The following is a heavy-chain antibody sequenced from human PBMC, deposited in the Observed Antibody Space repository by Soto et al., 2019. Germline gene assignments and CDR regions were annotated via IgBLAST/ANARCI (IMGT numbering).Heavy chain of an antibody. V-gene: IGHV4-34*01. CDR2: INHSGST. CDR3: VRTYGSGGYPPYYYYGMDV. CDR1: GGSFSGYY. J-gene: IGHJ6*02. Sequence: SETLSLTCAVYGGSFSGYYWSWIRQPPGKGLEWIGEINHSGSTNYNPSLKSRVTISVDTSKNQFSLKLSSVTAADTAVYYCVRTYGSGGYPPYYYYGMDVWGQGTTVTVSS. D-gene: IGHD3-10*01.